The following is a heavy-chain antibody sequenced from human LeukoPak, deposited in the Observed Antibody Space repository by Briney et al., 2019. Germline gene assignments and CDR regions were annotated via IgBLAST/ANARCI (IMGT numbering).Heavy chain of an antibody. J-gene: IGHJ6*03. V-gene: IGHV3-7*01. CDR3: AREGYSYGTRGYYYYMDV. Sequence: PGGSLRLSCEASGFTFNTYWMNWIRQAPGKGLEWVANIKQDGSEKYYVDSVKGRFTISRDNAKKSLYLQMNSLRAEDTAVYYCAREGYSYGTRGYYYYMDVWGKGTTVTVSS. CDR2: IKQDGSEK. D-gene: IGHD5-18*01. CDR1: GFTFNTYW.